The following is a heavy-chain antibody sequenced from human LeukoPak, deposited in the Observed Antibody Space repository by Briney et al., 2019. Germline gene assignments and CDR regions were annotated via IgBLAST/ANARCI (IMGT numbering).Heavy chain of an antibody. CDR3: ARVWGIAAAGGEIEY. CDR2: ISSSSSTI. J-gene: IGHJ4*02. Sequence: PGGSLRLSCAASGFTFSSYSMNWVRQAPGKGLEWVSYISSSSSTIYYTDSVKGRFTISRDNAKNSLYLQMNSLRDEDTAVYYCARVWGIAAAGGEIEYWGQGTLVTVSS. D-gene: IGHD6-13*01. V-gene: IGHV3-48*02. CDR1: GFTFSSYS.